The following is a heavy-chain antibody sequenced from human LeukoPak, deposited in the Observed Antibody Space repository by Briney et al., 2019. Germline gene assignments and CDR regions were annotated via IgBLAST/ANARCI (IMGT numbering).Heavy chain of an antibody. V-gene: IGHV1-18*01. D-gene: IGHD6-13*01. CDR3: ARVQAAVSSWYKLFDY. CDR2: ISAYNGNT. CDR1: GYTFTSYG. Sequence: ASVKVSCKASGYTFTSYGISWVRQAPGQGLEWMGWISAYNGNTNYAQKLQGRVTMTTDTSTSTAYMELRSLRSDDTAVYYCARVQAAVSSWYKLFDYWGQGTLVTVSS. J-gene: IGHJ4*02.